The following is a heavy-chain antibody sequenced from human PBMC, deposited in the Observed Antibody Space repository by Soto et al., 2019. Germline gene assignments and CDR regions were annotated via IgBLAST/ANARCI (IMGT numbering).Heavy chain of an antibody. V-gene: IGHV1-18*04. CDR1: GYTFTSYG. Sequence: ASVKVSCKASGYTFTSYGIGWVRQAPGQGLEWMGWISAYNGNTNYAQKLQGRVTMTTDTSTSTAYMELRSLRSDDTAVYYCARGGYYDYVWGSYLRMDAWGQGTTVTVSS. D-gene: IGHD3-16*02. CDR3: ARGGYYDYVWGSYLRMDA. CDR2: ISAYNGNT. J-gene: IGHJ6*02.